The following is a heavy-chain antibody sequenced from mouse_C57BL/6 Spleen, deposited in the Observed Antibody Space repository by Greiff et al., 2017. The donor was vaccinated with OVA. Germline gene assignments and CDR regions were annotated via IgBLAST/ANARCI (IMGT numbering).Heavy chain of an antibody. CDR2: IDPNSGGT. CDR3: AREGGYDGYYSIAY. Sequence: QVHVKQPGAELVKPGASVKLSCKASGYTFTSYWMHWVKQRPGRGLEWIGRIDPNSGGTKYNEKFKTKATLTVDKPSSTAYMQLSSLTSEDSAVYYCAREGGYDGYYSIAYWGQGTLVTVSA. V-gene: IGHV1-72*01. J-gene: IGHJ3*01. CDR1: GYTFTSYW. D-gene: IGHD2-3*01.